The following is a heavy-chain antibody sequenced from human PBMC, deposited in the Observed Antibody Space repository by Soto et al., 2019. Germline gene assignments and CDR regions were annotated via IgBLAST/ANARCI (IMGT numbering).Heavy chain of an antibody. CDR2: INPNGGGT. D-gene: IGHD2-21*02. V-gene: IGHV1-2*02. Sequence: ASVKVSSKASGYTFTDYYMHWVRQATGPGQETMGWINPNGGGTNYAQKFQGRVTMTRDTCISTAYMELSRLIADDTAVYYCARLAYCGCDCSRWDYYDYGMDIGGQGTTVTVSS. CDR1: GYTFTDYY. CDR3: ARLAYCGCDCSRWDYYDYGMDI. J-gene: IGHJ6*02.